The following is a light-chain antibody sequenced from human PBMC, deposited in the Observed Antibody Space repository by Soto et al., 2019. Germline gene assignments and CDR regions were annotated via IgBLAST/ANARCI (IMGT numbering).Light chain of an antibody. Sequence: EIVLTQSPATLSLSPGERATLSCRARQSVSSYLAWYQQKPGQAPRLLIYDASNRATGIPARFSGSGSGTDFTLTISSLEPEDFAVYYCQQRSNWPRLITFGQGTRLEIK. J-gene: IGKJ5*01. V-gene: IGKV3-11*01. CDR2: DAS. CDR3: QQRSNWPRLIT. CDR1: QSVSSY.